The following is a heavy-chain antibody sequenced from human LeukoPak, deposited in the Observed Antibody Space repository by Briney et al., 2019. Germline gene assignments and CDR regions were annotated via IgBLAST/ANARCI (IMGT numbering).Heavy chain of an antibody. CDR2: IIPILGIA. Sequence: GSSVKVSCKASGGTFSSYAISWVRQAPGQGLEWMGRIIPILGIANYAQKFQGRVTLTTDTSTSTAYMELMSLRSDDTAVYYCARDLLVVPAAPRPQMDYWGQGTLVTVSS. J-gene: IGHJ4*02. CDR3: ARDLLVVPAAPRPQMDY. V-gene: IGHV1-69*04. CDR1: GGTFSSYA. D-gene: IGHD2-2*01.